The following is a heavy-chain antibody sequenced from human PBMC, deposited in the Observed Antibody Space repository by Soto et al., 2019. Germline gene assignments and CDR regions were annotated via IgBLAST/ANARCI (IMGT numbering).Heavy chain of an antibody. Sequence: QVQLVQSGAEVKKPGASVKVSCKASGYTFTSYGISWVRQAPGQGLEWMGWISAYNGNTNYAQKLQGRVTMTTDTATSPAYMEMRSRRSDDAAVRYCARWGSVVRGVTRWDYYYGMDVWGQGTTVTVSS. CDR3: ARWGSVVRGVTRWDYYYGMDV. CDR1: GYTFTSYG. D-gene: IGHD3-10*01. CDR2: ISAYNGNT. V-gene: IGHV1-18*04. J-gene: IGHJ6*02.